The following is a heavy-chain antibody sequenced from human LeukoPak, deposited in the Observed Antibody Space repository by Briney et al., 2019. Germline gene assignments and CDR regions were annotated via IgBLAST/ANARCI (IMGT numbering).Heavy chain of an antibody. D-gene: IGHD3-10*01. J-gene: IGHJ4*02. V-gene: IGHV3-20*01. CDR1: GFTFDDYG. Sequence: GGSLRLSCAASGFTFDDYGMAWVRQAPGKGLEWVSGINWNGGSTGYGDSVKGRFTISRENGKNSLYLQMNSLRAEDTALYHCAGDVRGYYGSGSYYSPGFDYWGQGTLVTVSS. CDR2: INWNGGST. CDR3: AGDVRGYYGSGSYYSPGFDY.